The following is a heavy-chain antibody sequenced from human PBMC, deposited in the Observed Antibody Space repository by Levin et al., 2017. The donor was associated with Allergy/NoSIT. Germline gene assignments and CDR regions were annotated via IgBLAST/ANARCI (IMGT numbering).Heavy chain of an antibody. CDR2: MNPNSGDT. CDR3: ARGLEDYDSSGFPLLAH. Sequence: AGESLKISCKASGYSFTNYDINWVRQATGQGLEWMGWMNPNSGDTGYAQKFQGRVTMTRSTSTSTAYMELSSLTSDDTAVYYCARGLEDYDSSGFPLLAHWGQGTLVTVSS. CDR1: GYSFTNYD. J-gene: IGHJ4*02. V-gene: IGHV1-8*01. D-gene: IGHD3-22*01.